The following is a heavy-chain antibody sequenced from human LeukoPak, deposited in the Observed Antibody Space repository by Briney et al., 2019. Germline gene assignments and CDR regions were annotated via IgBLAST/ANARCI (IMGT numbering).Heavy chain of an antibody. V-gene: IGHV4-59*01. CDR3: ARAGGAWLSTHYFDY. J-gene: IGHJ4*02. D-gene: IGHD3-9*01. CDR1: GGSISSYY. CDR2: IYYSGST. Sequence: SETLSLTCTVSGGSISSYYWSWIRQPPGKGLEWIGYIYYSGSTNYNPSLKSRVTISVDTSKNQFSLKLSSVTAADTAVYYCARAGGAWLSTHYFDYWGQGILVTVSS.